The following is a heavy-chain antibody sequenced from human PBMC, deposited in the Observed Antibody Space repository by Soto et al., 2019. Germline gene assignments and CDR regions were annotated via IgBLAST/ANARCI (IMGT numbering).Heavy chain of an antibody. J-gene: IGHJ6*02. V-gene: IGHV3-33*01. CDR3: ARDDHTAMVQDF. CDR2: IWYDGSNK. CDR1: GLTFSSYG. D-gene: IGHD5-18*01. Sequence: GVSLRLSCAVSGLTFSSYGMHWVRRAPGKGLEWVAVIWYDGSNKYYTDSVKGRFTISRDNSKSTLHLQKNSLRSEDTAVYYCARDDHTAMVQDFWGQGTTVTVSS.